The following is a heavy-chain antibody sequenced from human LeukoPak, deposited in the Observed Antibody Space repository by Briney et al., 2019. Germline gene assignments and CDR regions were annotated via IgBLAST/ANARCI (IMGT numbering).Heavy chain of an antibody. CDR3: AKDSAASSSGYYYYYGMDV. V-gene: IGHV3-43*02. J-gene: IGHJ6*02. D-gene: IGHD3-10*01. CDR2: ISGDGDST. Sequence: GGSLRLSCAASGFTFDDYDMRWVRQAPGKGLEWVSLISGDGDSTYSADSVKGRFTISRDNSKNSLYLQMNSLRTEDTALYFCAKDSAASSSGYYYYYGMDVWGQGTTVTVSS. CDR1: GFTFDDYD.